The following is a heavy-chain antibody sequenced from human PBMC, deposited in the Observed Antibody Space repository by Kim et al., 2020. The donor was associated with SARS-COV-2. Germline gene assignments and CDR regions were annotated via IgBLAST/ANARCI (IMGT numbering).Heavy chain of an antibody. D-gene: IGHD3-16*01. J-gene: IGHJ6*02. CDR2: ISRSGTTI. CDR3: ARVDGRGYYYGMDV. Sequence: GGSLRLSCAASGFTFSSYDVKWVRQAPGKGLEWISYISRSGTTIYYTDSVKGRFTISRDNAKNSLYLQLSSPRAEDTAIYYCARVDGRGYYYGMDVWGQGTTVTVSS. V-gene: IGHV3-48*03. CDR1: GFTFSSYD.